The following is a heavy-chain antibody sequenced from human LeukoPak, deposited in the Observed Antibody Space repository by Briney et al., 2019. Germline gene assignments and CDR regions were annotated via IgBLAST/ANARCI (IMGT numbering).Heavy chain of an antibody. V-gene: IGHV1-8*01. CDR3: AISLYVGATIHY. CDR2: MNPNSANT. J-gene: IGHJ4*02. Sequence: ASVKVSCKASGYIFTSYEIHWVRQATGQGLEWMGWMNPNSANTGYGQKFQGRVTMTRNTSISTAYMELNSLRSEDTAVYYCAISLYVGATIHYWGQGTLVTVSS. CDR1: GYIFTSYE. D-gene: IGHD1-26*01.